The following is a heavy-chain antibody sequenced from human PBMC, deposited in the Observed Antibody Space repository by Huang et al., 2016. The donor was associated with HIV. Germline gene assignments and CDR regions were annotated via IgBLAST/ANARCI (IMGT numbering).Heavy chain of an antibody. Sequence: QVQLVESGGGVVQPGGSLRLSCAASGFSFTHRAMHWVRQGTGKGLGWVAFISDEGDIKYLGDSLKVRSTISRDNAMQTLYLHVNSLRTDDTAVYFCAKAGYDSSGHPDHWGQGTLVTVSS. CDR1: GFSFTHRA. J-gene: IGHJ5*02. CDR3: AKAGYDSSGHPDH. D-gene: IGHD3-22*01. V-gene: IGHV3-30*02. CDR2: ISDEGDIK.